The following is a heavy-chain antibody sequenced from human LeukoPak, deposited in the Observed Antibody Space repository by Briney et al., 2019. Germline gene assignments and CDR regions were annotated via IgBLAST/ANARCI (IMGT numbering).Heavy chain of an antibody. D-gene: IGHD4-11*01. Sequence: PGGSLRLSCAASGFTFSSYAMSWVRQAPGKGLEWVSAISGSGGSTYYADSVKGRFTISRDNSKNTLYLQMNSLRAEDTAVYYCAKDFSDYRAVYYFDYWGQGTLVTVSS. CDR1: GFTFSSYA. CDR2: ISGSGGST. V-gene: IGHV3-23*01. J-gene: IGHJ4*02. CDR3: AKDFSDYRAVYYFDY.